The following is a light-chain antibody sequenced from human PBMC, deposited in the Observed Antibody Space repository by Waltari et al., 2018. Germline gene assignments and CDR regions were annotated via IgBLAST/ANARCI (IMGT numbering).Light chain of an antibody. CDR3: QNHERLPAT. CDR2: EAS. J-gene: IGKJ1*01. Sequence: EIVLTQSPGTLSLSPGERATLSCRASQNIGRYLVWYQQKPGQAPRLLIYEASRRATGIPDRFSGSGSGTDFSLTIIRLEPEDFAVYYCQNHERLPATFGQGTKVEIK. V-gene: IGKV3-20*01. CDR1: QNIGRY.